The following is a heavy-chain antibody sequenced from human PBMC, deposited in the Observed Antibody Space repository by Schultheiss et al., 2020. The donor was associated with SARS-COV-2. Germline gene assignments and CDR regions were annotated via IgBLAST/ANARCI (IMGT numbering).Heavy chain of an antibody. CDR3: ARDQGGYCSSTSCYSGWFDP. D-gene: IGHD2-2*02. CDR2: ISSSSSYI. V-gene: IGHV3-21*01. Sequence: GESLKISCAASGFTFSSYSMNWVRQAPGKGLEWVSSISSSSSYIYYADSVKGRFTISRDNAKNSLYLQMNSLRAEDTAVYYCARDQGGYCSSTSCYSGWFDPWGQGTLVTVSS. CDR1: GFTFSSYS. J-gene: IGHJ5*02.